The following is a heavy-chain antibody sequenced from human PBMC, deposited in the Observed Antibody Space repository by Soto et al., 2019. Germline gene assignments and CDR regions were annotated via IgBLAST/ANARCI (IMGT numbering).Heavy chain of an antibody. CDR2: IIPMFGTA. V-gene: IGHV1-69*12. Sequence: QVQLVQSGAEVKKPGSSVKVSCKASGGTFSSYAISWVRQAPGQGLEWMGGIIPMFGTANYAQKFQGRVKIPADESTSTAYMELSSLRSEDTAVYYFAREGDGYNYPWGQGTLVTVSS. CDR1: GGTFSSYA. J-gene: IGHJ5*02. CDR3: AREGDGYNYP. D-gene: IGHD5-12*01.